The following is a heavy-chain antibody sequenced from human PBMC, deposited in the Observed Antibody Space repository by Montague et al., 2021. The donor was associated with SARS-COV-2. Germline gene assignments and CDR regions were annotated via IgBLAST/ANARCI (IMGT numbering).Heavy chain of an antibody. CDR3: AKVLVRLHTNWFDS. J-gene: IGHJ5*01. D-gene: IGHD3-10*01. V-gene: IGHV4-59*01. CDR1: GGPISRNY. Sequence: SETLSLTCTVSGGPISRNYWNWIRQPPGKGLEWIGYIYYSGTTNCNPSLKSRVTMSVDTSKNQFSLKLNSVTAADTAVYYCAKVLVRLHTNWFDSWGQGTLVTVSS. CDR2: IYYSGTT.